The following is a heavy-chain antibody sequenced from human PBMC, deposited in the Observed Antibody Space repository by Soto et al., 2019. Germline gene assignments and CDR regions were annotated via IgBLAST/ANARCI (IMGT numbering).Heavy chain of an antibody. CDR3: ARDRGAWPYSFDY. CDR2: ITGGGGVT. J-gene: IGHJ4*02. D-gene: IGHD3-10*01. CDR1: GFAFSSYA. V-gene: IGHV3-23*01. Sequence: GGSLRLSCAASGFAFSSYALGWVRQAPGKGLEWVSAITGGGGVTYYADSVKGRFTISRDNSKNTLFLQINSLRAEDTTIYYCARDRGAWPYSFDYWGQGTLVTVSS.